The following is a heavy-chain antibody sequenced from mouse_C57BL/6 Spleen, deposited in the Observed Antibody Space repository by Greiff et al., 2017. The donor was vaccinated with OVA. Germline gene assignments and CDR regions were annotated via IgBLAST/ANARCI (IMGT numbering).Heavy chain of an antibody. D-gene: IGHD3-1*01. CDR3: ARGAFAY. J-gene: IGHJ3*01. CDR1: GYSITSGYY. CDR2: ISYDGSN. V-gene: IGHV3-6*01. Sequence: DVQLQESGPGLVKPSQSLSLTCSVTGYSITSGYYWNWIRQFPGNKLEWMGYISYDGSNNYNQSLKNRISITRDTSKNRFFLKVNSVTTEGTATYYCARGAFAYWGQGTLVTVSA.